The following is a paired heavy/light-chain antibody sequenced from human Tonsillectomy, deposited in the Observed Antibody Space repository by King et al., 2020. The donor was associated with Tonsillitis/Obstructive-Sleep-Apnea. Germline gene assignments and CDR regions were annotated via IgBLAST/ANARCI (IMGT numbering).Light chain of an antibody. CDR1: NIGSKN. J-gene: IGLJ1*01. Sequence: SYELTQPLSVSVALGQTARITCGGNNIGSKNVHWYQQKPGQAPVLVIYRDSNRPSGIPERFSGSNSGNTATLTINRAQAGDEADYYCQVWDSSTGVFGTGTKVTVL. V-gene: IGLV3-9*01. CDR3: QVWDSSTGV. CDR2: RDS.
Heavy chain of an antibody. CDR1: GFTFDDYA. Sequence: EVQLVESGGGLVQPGRSLRLSCAASGFTFDDYAMHWVRQAPGKGLEWVSGISWNSGSIGYADSVKGRFTISRDNAKNSLYLQMNSLRVEDMALYYCAKDLMATIANDAFDIWGQGTMVTVSS. CDR3: AKDLMATIANDAFDI. D-gene: IGHD5-12*01. CDR2: ISWNSGSI. J-gene: IGHJ3*02. V-gene: IGHV3-9*03.